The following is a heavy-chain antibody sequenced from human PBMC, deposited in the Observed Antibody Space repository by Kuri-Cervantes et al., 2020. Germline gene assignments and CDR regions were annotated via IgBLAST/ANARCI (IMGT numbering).Heavy chain of an antibody. Sequence: GGSLRLSCAASGFTFSSYWMHWVRQAPGKGLVWVSRINSDGSSTNYADSVKGRFTISRDNTKNTLYLQMNSLRAEDTAVYYCAREGDSSSWYVYYFDYWGQGTLVTVSS. J-gene: IGHJ4*02. CDR1: GFTFSSYW. D-gene: IGHD6-13*01. V-gene: IGHV3-74*01. CDR2: INSDGSST. CDR3: AREGDSSSWYVYYFDY.